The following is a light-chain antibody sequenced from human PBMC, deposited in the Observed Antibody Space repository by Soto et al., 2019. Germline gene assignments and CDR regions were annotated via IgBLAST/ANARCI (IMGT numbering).Light chain of an antibody. Sequence: EILLTQSPGTLSLSPGERATLSCGASQSVSSSYLAWYQQKPGQAPRLLIYSASSRAAGIPARFSGSGSGTDFTLTINRLEPEDFAVYYCQQYHSSPYTFGQGTKLGIK. J-gene: IGKJ2*01. CDR1: QSVSSSY. V-gene: IGKV3-20*01. CDR2: SAS. CDR3: QQYHSSPYT.